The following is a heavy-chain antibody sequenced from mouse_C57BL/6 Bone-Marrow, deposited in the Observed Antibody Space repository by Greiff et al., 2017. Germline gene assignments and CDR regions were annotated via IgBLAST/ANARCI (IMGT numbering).Heavy chain of an antibody. J-gene: IGHJ2*01. D-gene: IGHD1-1*01. Sequence: EVKLVEPGGGLVKPGGSLKLSCAASGFTFSDYGMHWVRQAPEKGLEWVAYISSGSSTIYYADTVKGRFNISRDNAKNTLFLQMTSLRSEDTAMYYCARPLYGSSYYFDYWGQGTTLTVSS. V-gene: IGHV5-17*01. CDR2: ISSGSSTI. CDR3: ARPLYGSSYYFDY. CDR1: GFTFSDYG.